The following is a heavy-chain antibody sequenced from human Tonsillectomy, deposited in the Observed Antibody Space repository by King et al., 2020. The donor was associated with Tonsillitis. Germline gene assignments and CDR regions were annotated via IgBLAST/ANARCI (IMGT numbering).Heavy chain of an antibody. Sequence: QLVQSGAEVKKPGESLKISCKGSGYSFTSYWIGWVRQMPGKGLEWMGIIYPGDSDTRYSPSFQGQVTISADKSISTAYLQWSSLKASDTAMYYCARQRAGWDGYSTNKGDWYFDLWGRGTLVTVSS. CDR2: IYPGDSDT. CDR1: GYSFTSYW. V-gene: IGHV5-51*01. CDR3: ARQRAGWDGYSTNKGDWYFDL. J-gene: IGHJ2*01. D-gene: IGHD5-24*01.